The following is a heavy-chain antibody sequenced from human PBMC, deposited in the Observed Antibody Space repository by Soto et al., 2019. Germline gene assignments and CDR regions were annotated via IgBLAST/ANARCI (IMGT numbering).Heavy chain of an antibody. CDR3: TTDLEQLPTSLVDY. D-gene: IGHD6-13*01. CDR1: GFTFSNAW. J-gene: IGHJ4*02. CDR2: IKSKTDGGTT. Sequence: EVQLVESGGGLVKPGGSLRLSCAASGFTFSNAWMSWVRQAPGKGLEWVGRIKSKTDGGTTDYAAPVTGRFTISRDDSKNTLYLQMNSLKTEDTAVYYSTTDLEQLPTSLVDYWRQGTLVTVSS. V-gene: IGHV3-15*01.